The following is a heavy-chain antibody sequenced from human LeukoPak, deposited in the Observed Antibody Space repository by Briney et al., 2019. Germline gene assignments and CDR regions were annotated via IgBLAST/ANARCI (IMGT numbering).Heavy chain of an antibody. CDR3: ARDLRAYCSSTSCPRDAFDI. CDR1: GGTFSSYA. J-gene: IGHJ3*02. CDR2: IIPIFGTA. V-gene: IGHV1-69*05. Sequence: ASVKVSCKASGGTFSSYAISWVRQAPGQGLEWMGGIIPIFGTANYAQKFQGRVTITTDESTSTAYMELSSLRSEDTAVYYCARDLRAYCSSTSCPRDAFDIWGQGTMVTVSS. D-gene: IGHD2-2*01.